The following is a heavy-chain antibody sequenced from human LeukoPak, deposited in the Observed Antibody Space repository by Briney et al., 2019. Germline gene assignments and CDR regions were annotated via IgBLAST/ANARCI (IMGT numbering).Heavy chain of an antibody. CDR1: RFTFSSYS. CDR2: ISSSSSYI. CDR3: ARLLDWRFDY. V-gene: IGHV3-21*01. D-gene: IGHD3-9*01. Sequence: PGGSLRLSCAASRFTFSSYSMNWVRQAPGKGLEWVSSISSSSSYIYYADSVKGRFTISRDNAKNSLYLQMNSLRAEDTAVYYCARLLDWRFDYWGQGTLVTVSS. J-gene: IGHJ4*02.